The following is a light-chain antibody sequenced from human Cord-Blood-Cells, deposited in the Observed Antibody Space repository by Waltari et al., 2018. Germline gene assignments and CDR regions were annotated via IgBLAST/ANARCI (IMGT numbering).Light chain of an antibody. V-gene: IGKV4-1*01. CDR2: WAS. CDR3: HQYYSTPPS. J-gene: IGKJ2*01. CDR1: QSVLYSSNNKNY. Sequence: DIVMTQSPDSLAVSLGERATINCKSSQSVLYSSNNKNYLAWYQQKPGQPPKLLIYWASTRESGVPDRFSGSGSGTDFTLTISSLQAEDVAVYYCHQYYSTPPSFGQGIKLEIK.